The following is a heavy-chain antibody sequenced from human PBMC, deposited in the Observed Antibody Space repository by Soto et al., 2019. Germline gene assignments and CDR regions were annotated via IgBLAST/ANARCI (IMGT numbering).Heavy chain of an antibody. Sequence: GGSLRLSCAASGFTFSNAWMSWVRQAPGKGLEWVGRIKSKTDGGTTDYAATVKGRFTISRDDSKNTLYLQMNSLKTEYTAVYSCTTVPDWGHDAFYIWGPGTMVTVSS. V-gene: IGHV3-15*01. CDR2: IKSKTDGGTT. CDR3: TTVPDWGHDAFYI. CDR1: GFTFSNAW. D-gene: IGHD7-27*01. J-gene: IGHJ3*02.